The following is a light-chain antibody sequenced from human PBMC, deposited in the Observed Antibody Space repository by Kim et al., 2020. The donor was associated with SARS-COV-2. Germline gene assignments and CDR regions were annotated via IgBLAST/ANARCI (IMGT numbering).Light chain of an antibody. CDR2: RNN. J-gene: IGLJ3*02. Sequence: GQWLPFFCSGSSSNIVSNYVSGYQQLPGTAPKLLIYRNNQRPSGVPDRFSGSKSGTSASLAISGLRSEDEADYYCAAWDDSLSGWVFGGGTQLTVL. V-gene: IGLV1-47*01. CDR1: SSNIVSNY. CDR3: AAWDDSLSGWV.